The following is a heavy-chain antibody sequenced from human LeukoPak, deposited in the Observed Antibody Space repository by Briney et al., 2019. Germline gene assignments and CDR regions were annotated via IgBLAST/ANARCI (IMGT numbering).Heavy chain of an antibody. CDR3: ARDGGDKSDAFDI. D-gene: IGHD3-16*01. CDR2: ISSSSSYI. J-gene: IGHJ3*02. CDR1: GFTFSSYS. V-gene: IGHV3-21*01. Sequence: GGSLRLSCAASGFTFSSYSMNWVRQAPGKGLEWVSSISSSSSYIYYADSVKGRFTISRDNAKNSLYLQMNSLRAEDTAAYYCARDGGDKSDAFDIWGQGTMVTVSS.